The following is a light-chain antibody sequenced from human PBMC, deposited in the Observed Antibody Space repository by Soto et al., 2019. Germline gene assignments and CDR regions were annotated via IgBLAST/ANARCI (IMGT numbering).Light chain of an antibody. CDR3: QQSYSTPL. CDR1: QSNSSY. J-gene: IGKJ3*01. V-gene: IGKV1-39*01. CDR2: AAS. Sequence: DIQMTQSPSSPSASVGYRVTITCRASQSNSSYLNWYQQKPGKGTMLLIYAASSLQSGVPSRFSGSGSGTDFTLTISRLQPGDFATYYCQQSYSTPLFGPGTKVDI.